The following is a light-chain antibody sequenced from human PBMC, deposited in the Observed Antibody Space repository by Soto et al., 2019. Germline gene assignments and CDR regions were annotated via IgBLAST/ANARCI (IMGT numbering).Light chain of an antibody. J-gene: IGLJ1*01. Sequence: QSALTQPASVSGSPGQSITISCTGTSRDVGDYNYVSWYQQHPGKTPKLMIYEVSDRPSGVSNPFSGSKSGNTASLTISGIQAEDEADNYCTSNTSNSPLGVFGAGTKVTVL. CDR2: EVS. CDR1: SRDVGDYNY. V-gene: IGLV2-14*01. CDR3: TSNTSNSPLGV.